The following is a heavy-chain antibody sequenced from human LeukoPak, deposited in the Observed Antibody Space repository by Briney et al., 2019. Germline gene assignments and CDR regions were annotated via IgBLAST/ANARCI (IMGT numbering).Heavy chain of an antibody. CDR3: ARDAGGLRWYYFDY. D-gene: IGHD4-23*01. V-gene: IGHV3-48*01. CDR1: GFTFSSYS. Sequence: GGSLRLSCAASGFTFSSYSMNWVRQAPGKGLEWVSYISSSSSTINYADSVKGRFTISRDNAKNSLYLQMNSLRAEDTAVYYCARDAGGLRWYYFDYWGQGTLVTVSS. J-gene: IGHJ4*02. CDR2: ISSSSSTI.